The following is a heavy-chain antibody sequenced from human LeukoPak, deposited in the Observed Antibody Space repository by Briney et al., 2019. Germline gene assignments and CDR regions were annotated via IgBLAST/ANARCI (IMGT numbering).Heavy chain of an antibody. V-gene: IGHV1-24*01. CDR2: FDPEDGKT. J-gene: IGHJ4*02. CDR1: GYTLSELS. Sequence: ASVKVSCKVSGYTLSELSMHWVRQAPGKGLEWMGGFDPEDGKTIYAQKFQGRVTMTEDTSTDTAYMELNSLRSEDTAMYYCATARTAYYSGSGSYFDYWGQGTLVVVSS. CDR3: ATARTAYYSGSGSYFDY. D-gene: IGHD3-10*01.